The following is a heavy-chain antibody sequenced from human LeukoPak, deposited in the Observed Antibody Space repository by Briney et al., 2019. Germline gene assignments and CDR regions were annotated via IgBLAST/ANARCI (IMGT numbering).Heavy chain of an antibody. CDR3: ARRYYDFWSGYLYPRYYYYGMDV. CDR2: ISAYNGNT. J-gene: IGHJ6*02. D-gene: IGHD3-3*01. Sequence: ASVKVSCKASGYTFTSYGISWVRQAPGQGLEWMGRISAYNGNTNYAQKLQGRVTMTTDTSTSTAYMELRSLRSDDTAVYYCARRYYDFWSGYLYPRYYYYGMDVWGQGTTVTVSS. CDR1: GYTFTSYG. V-gene: IGHV1-18*01.